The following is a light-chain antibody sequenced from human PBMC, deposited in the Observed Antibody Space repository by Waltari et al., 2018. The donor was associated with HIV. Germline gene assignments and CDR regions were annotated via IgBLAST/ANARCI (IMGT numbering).Light chain of an antibody. J-gene: IGKJ4*01. Sequence: DIDMTQSPSTLSASVADRVTITCRASQNINSWLAWYQQKPGKAPKLLIYKASSLEGGVPSRFSGSGSGTEFTLTITSLQPDDSATYYCQQYNSYTLTFGGGTKVEIK. CDR2: KAS. CDR1: QNINSW. V-gene: IGKV1-5*03. CDR3: QQYNSYTLT.